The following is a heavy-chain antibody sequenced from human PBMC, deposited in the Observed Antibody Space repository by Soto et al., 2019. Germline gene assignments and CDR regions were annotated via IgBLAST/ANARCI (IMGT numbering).Heavy chain of an antibody. Sequence: PSETLSLTCTVSGGSVSSGSYYWSWIRQPPGKGLEWIGYIYYSGSTNYNPSLKSRVTISVDTSKNQFSLKLSSVTAADTAVYYCARSLPVAGGSWFDPWGQGTLVTVSS. CDR3: ARSLPVAGGSWFDP. CDR1: GGSVSSGSYY. J-gene: IGHJ5*02. V-gene: IGHV4-61*01. CDR2: IYYSGST. D-gene: IGHD6-19*01.